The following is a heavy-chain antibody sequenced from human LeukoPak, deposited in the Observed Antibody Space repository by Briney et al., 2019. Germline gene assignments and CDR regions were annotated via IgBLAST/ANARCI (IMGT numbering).Heavy chain of an antibody. V-gene: IGHV4-59*08. J-gene: IGHJ3*02. D-gene: IGHD3-3*01. CDR2: IYYSWST. CDR3: ARGRLRFLEWLLNDAFDI. Sequence: SETLSLTCTVSGGSISSYYWSWIRQPPGKRLEWIGYIYYSWSTNYSPSLKSRVTISVDTSKNQLSLKLSSVTAADTAVYYCARGRLRFLEWLLNDAFDIWGQGTMVTVSS. CDR1: GGSISSYY.